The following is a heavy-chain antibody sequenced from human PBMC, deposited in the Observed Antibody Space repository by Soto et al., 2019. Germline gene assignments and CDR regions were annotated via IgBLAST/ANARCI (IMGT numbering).Heavy chain of an antibody. Sequence: QVPLVQSGAEVKKPGSSVKVSCKASGGTFSSYTISWVRQAPGQGLEWMGRIIPILGIANYAQKFQGRVTITADKSTSTAYMELSSLRSEDTAVYYCARLYCSGGSCYLDYWGQGTLVTVSS. D-gene: IGHD2-15*01. CDR3: ARLYCSGGSCYLDY. J-gene: IGHJ4*02. CDR1: GGTFSSYT. V-gene: IGHV1-69*02. CDR2: IIPILGIA.